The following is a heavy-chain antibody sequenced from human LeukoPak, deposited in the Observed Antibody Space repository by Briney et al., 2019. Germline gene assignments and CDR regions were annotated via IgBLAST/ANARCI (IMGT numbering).Heavy chain of an antibody. Sequence: GGSLRLSCAASGFTFSSYAMSWVRQAPGKGLEWVSAISGSGGSTYYADSVKGRFTISRDNSKNTLYLQMNSLRAEDTAVYYCAKIRFDVVVPAAPYYMDVWGKGTTVTVSS. CDR1: GFTFSSYA. D-gene: IGHD2-2*01. V-gene: IGHV3-23*01. CDR2: ISGSGGST. J-gene: IGHJ6*03. CDR3: AKIRFDVVVPAAPYYMDV.